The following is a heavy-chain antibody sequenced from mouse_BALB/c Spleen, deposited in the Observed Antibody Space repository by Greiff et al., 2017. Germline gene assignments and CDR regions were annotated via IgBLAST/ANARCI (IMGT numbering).Heavy chain of an antibody. CDR3: ARDPYGSSYGY. CDR2: ISDGGSYT. V-gene: IGHV5-4*02. CDR1: GFTFSDYY. J-gene: IGHJ2*01. D-gene: IGHD1-1*01. Sequence: EVKLMESGGGLVKPGGSLKLSCAASGFTFSDYYMYWVRQTPEKRLEWVATISDGGSYTYYPDSVKGRFTISRDNAKNNLYLQMSSLKSEDTAMYYCARDPYGSSYGYWGQGTTLTVSS.